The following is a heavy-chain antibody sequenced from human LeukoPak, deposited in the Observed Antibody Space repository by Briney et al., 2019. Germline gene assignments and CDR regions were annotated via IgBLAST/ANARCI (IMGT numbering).Heavy chain of an antibody. D-gene: IGHD3-22*01. V-gene: IGHV1-24*01. J-gene: IGHJ4*02. CDR2: FDPEDGET. CDR3: ATMADDSSGYDLDY. Sequence: ASVKVSFKVSGYTLTELSMHWVRQAPGKGLEWMGGFDPEDGETIYAQKFQGRVTMTEDTSTDTAYMELSSLRSEDTAVYYCATMADDSSGYDLDYWGQGTLVTVSS. CDR1: GYTLTELS.